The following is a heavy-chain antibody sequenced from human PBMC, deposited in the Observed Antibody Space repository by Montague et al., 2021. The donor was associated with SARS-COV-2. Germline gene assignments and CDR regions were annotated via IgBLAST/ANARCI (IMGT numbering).Heavy chain of an antibody. Sequence: SETLSLTCTVSGGSISSYYWSWIRQPPGKGLEWIGYIYYSGSTXXXPSXXXRVTISVDASKNQFSLKLSSVTAADTAVYYCARLARGEYYDFWSGSHEYPHYYYGMDVWGQGTTAPVSS. V-gene: IGHV4-59*08. J-gene: IGHJ6*02. D-gene: IGHD3-3*01. CDR2: IYYSGST. CDR1: GGSISSYY. CDR3: ARLARGEYYDFWSGSHEYPHYYYGMDV.